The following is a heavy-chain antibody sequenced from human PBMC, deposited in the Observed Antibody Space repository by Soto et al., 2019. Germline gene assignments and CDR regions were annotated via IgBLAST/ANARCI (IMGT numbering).Heavy chain of an antibody. V-gene: IGHV3-30-3*01. Sequence: GGSLRLSCAASGFTFSSYAMHWVRQAPGKGLEWVALISYDGSNKYYADSVKGRFTISRDNSKNTLYLQMNSLRAEDTAVYYCARDYFSYYFGSGSPSYAFDIWGQGTMVTVSS. CDR2: ISYDGSNK. CDR1: GFTFSSYA. J-gene: IGHJ3*02. CDR3: ARDYFSYYFGSGSPSYAFDI. D-gene: IGHD3-10*01.